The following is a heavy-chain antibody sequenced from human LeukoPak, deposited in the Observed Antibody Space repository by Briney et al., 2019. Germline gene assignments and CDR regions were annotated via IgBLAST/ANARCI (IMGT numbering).Heavy chain of an antibody. CDR2: MNPNSGNT. CDR1: GYTFTSYD. CDR3: AGIRMYCSDISCYPINGFDP. V-gene: IGHV1-8*01. J-gene: IGHJ5*02. D-gene: IGHD2-2*01. Sequence: GASVKVSCKASGYTFTSYDINWVRQATGQGLEWMGWMNPNSGNTGYTQKFQGRVTMTRNTSISTAYMELSSLSSEDTAIYYCAGIRMYCSDISCYPINGFDPWGQGTPVTISS.